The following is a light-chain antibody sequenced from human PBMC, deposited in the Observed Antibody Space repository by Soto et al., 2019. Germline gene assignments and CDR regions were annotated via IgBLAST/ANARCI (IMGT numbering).Light chain of an antibody. CDR1: QGISSC. CDR3: QQDSSSPIA. CDR2: AAS. V-gene: IGKV1-12*01. Sequence: EIQLTQSPAAVSASPGDRATITCRASQGISSCLAWYQQKPGKAPRLLIYAASSLASGIPSRFSGSGSGTDFTLTISSLEPEDFAVYYCQQDSSSPIAFGQGTRLEIK. J-gene: IGKJ5*01.